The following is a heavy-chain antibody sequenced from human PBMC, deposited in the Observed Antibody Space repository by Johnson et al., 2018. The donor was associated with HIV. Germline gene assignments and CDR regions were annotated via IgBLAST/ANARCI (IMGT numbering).Heavy chain of an antibody. J-gene: IGHJ3*02. D-gene: IGHD6-13*01. Sequence: MQLVESGGGLVKPGGSLRLSCAASGFPFTDAWMTWVRQAPGKGLAWVGQIQRKTDGGTTDYSAPVKGRFIISRDDSENTLYLQMNSLKTEDTAMYYCTTLGYTTRPRAFDIWGQGTVVTVSS. CDR2: IQRKTDGGTT. CDR1: GFPFTDAW. CDR3: TTLGYTTRPRAFDI. V-gene: IGHV3-15*01.